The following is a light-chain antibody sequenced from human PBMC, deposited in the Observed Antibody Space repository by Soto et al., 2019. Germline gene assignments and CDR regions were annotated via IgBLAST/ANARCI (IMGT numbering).Light chain of an antibody. CDR1: SSNIGAGYD. V-gene: IGLV1-40*01. Sequence: QSVLTQPPSVSGAPGQRVTISCTGSSSNIGAGYDVHWYQQLPGAAPKLLIYSNNNRPSGVPDRFSGSKSGTSASLANTGLQAEDEADYYCQSYDRSLSGLVFGGGTKVTVL. CDR2: SNN. CDR3: QSYDRSLSGLV. J-gene: IGLJ2*01.